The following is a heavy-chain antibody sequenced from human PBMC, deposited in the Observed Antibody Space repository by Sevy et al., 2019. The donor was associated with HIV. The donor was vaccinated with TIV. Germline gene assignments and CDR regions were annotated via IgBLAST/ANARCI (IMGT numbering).Heavy chain of an antibody. J-gene: IGHJ4*02. V-gene: IGHV1-46*01. CDR2: INPGGGST. D-gene: IGHD3-9*01. Sequence: ASVKVSCKASGYTFTSDYIHWVRQAPGQGLEWMGIINPGGGSTSYAQKFQGRVTMTRDTSTSTVYMELSSLRSEDTAVYYCARDSDNYDILTGYYPFDYWGQGTLVTVSS. CDR1: GYTFTSDY. CDR3: ARDSDNYDILTGYYPFDY.